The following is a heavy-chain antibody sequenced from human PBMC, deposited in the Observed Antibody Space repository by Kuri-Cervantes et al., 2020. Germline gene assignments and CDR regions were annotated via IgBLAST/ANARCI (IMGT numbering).Heavy chain of an antibody. J-gene: IGHJ6*02. Sequence: SVKVSCKASGYTFTYRYLHWVRQAPGQALEWMGWITPFNGNTNYAQKFQDRVTITRDRSMSTAYMELSSLRSEDTAVYYCATSRFGELLPSAHLFMYVWGQGTTVTVSS. CDR1: GYTFTYRY. CDR2: ITPFNGNT. D-gene: IGHD3-10*01. V-gene: IGHV1-45*02. CDR3: ATSRFGELLPSAHLFMYV.